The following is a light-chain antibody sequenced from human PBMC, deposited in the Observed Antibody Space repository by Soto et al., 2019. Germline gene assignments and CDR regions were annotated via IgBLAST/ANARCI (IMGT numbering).Light chain of an antibody. CDR3: AAWDDSLNGFV. CDR1: RSNIGANT. J-gene: IGLJ1*01. Sequence: QLVLTQPPSASGTPGQRVTISCSGSRSNIGANTVNWYQQHPGTAPKLLIHLDNQRPSGVPDRFSGSKSGTSASLAISGLQSEDEADFYCAAWDDSLNGFVFGTGTKLTVL. V-gene: IGLV1-44*01. CDR2: LDN.